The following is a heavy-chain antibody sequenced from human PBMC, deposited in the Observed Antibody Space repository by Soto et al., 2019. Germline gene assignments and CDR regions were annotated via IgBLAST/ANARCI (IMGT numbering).Heavy chain of an antibody. CDR1: GGSISSNNW. V-gene: IGHV4-4*02. CDR3: ASLDGYNYFDY. Sequence: PSETLSLTCAVSGGSISSNNWWSWVRQPPGKGLEWIGEIYHSGSTNYNPYLKSRVTISLDKSKNLFSLKLSSVTAADTAVYYCASLDGYNYFDYLGQRTLGTVS. J-gene: IGHJ4*02. CDR2: IYHSGST. D-gene: IGHD5-12*01.